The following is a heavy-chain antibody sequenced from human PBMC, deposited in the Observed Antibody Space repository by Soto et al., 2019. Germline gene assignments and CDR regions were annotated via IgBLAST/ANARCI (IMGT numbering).Heavy chain of an antibody. V-gene: IGHV2-5*02. Sequence: SGPTLVKPTQTLTLTCTFSGFSLSTSGVGVGWIRQPPGKALEWLALIYWDNDKRYSPSLKSRLTITKDTSKNQVVLTMTNMDPVDTATYYCAHRRGFDYVWNWFDPWGQGTLVTVSS. CDR2: IYWDNDK. CDR3: AHRRGFDYVWNWFDP. CDR1: GFSLSTSGVG. J-gene: IGHJ5*02. D-gene: IGHD4-17*01.